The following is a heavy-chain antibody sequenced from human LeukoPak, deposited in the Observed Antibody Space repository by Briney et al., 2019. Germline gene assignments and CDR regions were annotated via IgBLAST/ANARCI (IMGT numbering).Heavy chain of an antibody. V-gene: IGHV4-31*03. CDR1: GGSISSGGYY. CDR3: ARLRGTAGSTYWYFDL. J-gene: IGHJ2*01. D-gene: IGHD1-1*01. Sequence: SQTLSLTCTVSGGSISSGGYYWSWIRQHPGKGLEWIGYIYYSGSTSYNPSLQSRVTISVDTSKSQFSLKLSSVTAADTAVYYCARLRGTAGSTYWYFDLWGRGTLVTVSS. CDR2: IYYSGST.